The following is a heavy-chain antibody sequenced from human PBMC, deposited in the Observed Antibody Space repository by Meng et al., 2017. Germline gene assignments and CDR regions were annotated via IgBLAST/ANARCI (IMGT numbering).Heavy chain of an antibody. D-gene: IGHD2-21*02. J-gene: IGHJ5*02. Sequence: ASVKVSCKASGYTFTSYGISWVRQAPGQGLEWMGWISAYNGNTNYAQKLQGRVTMTTDTSTSTAYMELSSLRSEDTAVYYCARPRDSYWFDPWGQGTLVTVSS. CDR3: ARPRDSYWFDP. CDR1: GYTFTSYG. V-gene: IGHV1-18*01. CDR2: ISAYNGNT.